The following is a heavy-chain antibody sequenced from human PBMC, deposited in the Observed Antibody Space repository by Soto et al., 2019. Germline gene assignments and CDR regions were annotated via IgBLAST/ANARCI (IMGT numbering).Heavy chain of an antibody. Sequence: QVQLQESGPGLVKPSETLSLTCTVSGGSISSYYWSWIRQPPGKGLEWIGYIYDSGSTNDNPSLKSRVTISVDTSKNQFSLKLSSVTAADTAVYYCARRYGPGFDYWGQGTLVTVSS. CDR2: IYDSGST. CDR1: GGSISSYY. D-gene: IGHD4-17*01. CDR3: ARRYGPGFDY. V-gene: IGHV4-59*08. J-gene: IGHJ4*02.